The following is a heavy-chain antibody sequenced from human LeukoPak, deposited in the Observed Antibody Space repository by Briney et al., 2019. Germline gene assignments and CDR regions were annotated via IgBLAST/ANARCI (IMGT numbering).Heavy chain of an antibody. Sequence: ASVKVSCKASGYTFTSYDINWVRQAPGQGLEWMGWINPNSGGTNYAQKFQGRVTMTRDTSISTAYMELSRLRSDDTAVYYCARVGSSSGGWDYYYMDVWGKGTTVTVSS. V-gene: IGHV1-2*02. CDR3: ARVGSSSGGWDYYYMDV. CDR1: GYTFTSYD. CDR2: INPNSGGT. J-gene: IGHJ6*03. D-gene: IGHD6-6*01.